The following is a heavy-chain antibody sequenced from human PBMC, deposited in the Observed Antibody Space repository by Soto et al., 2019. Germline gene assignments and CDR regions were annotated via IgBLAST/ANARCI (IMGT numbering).Heavy chain of an antibody. CDR3: ARHQWALMVCDAYFDY. CDR2: IYPGDSDT. D-gene: IGHD2-8*01. V-gene: IGHV5-51*01. J-gene: IGHJ4*02. CDR1: GYSFTSYW. Sequence: GESLKISCKGSGYSFTSYWIGWVRQMPGKGLEWMGIIYPGDSDTRYSPSFQGQVTISADKSISTAYLQWSSLKASDTAMYYCARHQWALMVCDAYFDYWGQGTLVTVSS.